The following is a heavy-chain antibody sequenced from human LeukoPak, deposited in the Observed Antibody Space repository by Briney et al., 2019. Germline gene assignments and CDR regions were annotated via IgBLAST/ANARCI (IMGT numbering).Heavy chain of an antibody. CDR3: ARYYSGWYYFDY. Sequence: EASVNVSCKASGGTFSSYAISWVRQAPGQGLEWMGGIIPIFGTSNYAQKFQGRVTITADESTSTAYMELSSLRSEDTAVYYCARYYSGWYYFDYWGQGTLVTVSS. J-gene: IGHJ4*02. V-gene: IGHV1-69*13. CDR1: GGTFSSYA. D-gene: IGHD6-19*01. CDR2: IIPIFGTS.